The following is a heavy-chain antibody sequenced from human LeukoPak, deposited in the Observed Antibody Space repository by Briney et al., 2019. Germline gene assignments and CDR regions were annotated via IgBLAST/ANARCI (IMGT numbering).Heavy chain of an antibody. Sequence: WASVKVSCKASENTFTGSYVHWVRQAPGQGLEWMGWINPNSGGTKYAPKFQGRITMTRDTSISTAYMELSRLRSDDTAVYYCASAYSTITICYPWGQGTLVTVSS. CDR3: ASAYSTITICYP. D-gene: IGHD2-2*01. V-gene: IGHV1-2*02. CDR1: ENTFTGSY. CDR2: INPNSGGT. J-gene: IGHJ5*02.